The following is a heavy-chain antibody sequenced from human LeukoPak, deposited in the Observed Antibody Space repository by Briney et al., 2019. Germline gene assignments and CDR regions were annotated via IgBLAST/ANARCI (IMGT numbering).Heavy chain of an antibody. V-gene: IGHV4-59*01. CDR1: GFPFSSYP. J-gene: IGHJ4*02. Sequence: GSLRLSCAGSGFPFSSYPNSWIRQPPGKGLEWIGYIYYSGSTNYNPSLKSRVTISVDTSKNQFSLKLSSVTAADTAVYYCARDSSRHYGGYYFDYWGQGTLVTVSS. CDR3: ARDSSRHYGGYYFDY. CDR2: IYYSGST. D-gene: IGHD4-23*01.